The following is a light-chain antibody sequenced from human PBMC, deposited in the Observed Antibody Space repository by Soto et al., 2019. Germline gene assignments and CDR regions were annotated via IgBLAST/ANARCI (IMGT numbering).Light chain of an antibody. CDR1: QSVASRN. J-gene: IGKJ4*01. CDR2: GAS. Sequence: EIVLTQSPGTLSLSPGERATLSCRASQSVASRNLAWYQQKSGQAPRLLIYGASSRAIHTPDRFSGSGSGTDFSLTISRLESEDFAVYYCQQYGNSPHTFGGGTKVDIK. CDR3: QQYGNSPHT. V-gene: IGKV3-20*01.